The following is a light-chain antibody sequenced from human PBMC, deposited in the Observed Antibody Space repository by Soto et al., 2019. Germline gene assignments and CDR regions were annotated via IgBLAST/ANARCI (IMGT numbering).Light chain of an antibody. CDR3: QSYDGRLRGLYV. V-gene: IGLV1-40*01. J-gene: IGLJ1*01. CDR2: GNS. Sequence: QSVLTQPPSVSGAPGQRVTISCTGSSSNIGAGYDVHWYQQLPGTAPKLLIYGNSNRPSGVPDRFSGSKSGTSASLAITGLQAEDEADYYCQSYDGRLRGLYVSGTGNKVTVL. CDR1: SSNIGAGYD.